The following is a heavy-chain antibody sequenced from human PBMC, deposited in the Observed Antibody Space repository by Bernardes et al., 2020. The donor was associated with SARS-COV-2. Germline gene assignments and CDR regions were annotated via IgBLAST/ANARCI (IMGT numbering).Heavy chain of an antibody. J-gene: IGHJ4*02. D-gene: IGHD3-10*01. V-gene: IGHV3-23*01. CDR1: GFTFSSYA. CDR2: ITASGGTT. Sequence: GGSLRLSCAASGFTFSSYAMTWVRQPPGKGLEWVSAITASGGTTYFADSVKGRFTISRDSSKNTLYLQMNSLRAEDTAVYYCAKDLGVELLWFGASDYWGQGTLVTVSS. CDR3: AKDLGVELLWFGASDY.